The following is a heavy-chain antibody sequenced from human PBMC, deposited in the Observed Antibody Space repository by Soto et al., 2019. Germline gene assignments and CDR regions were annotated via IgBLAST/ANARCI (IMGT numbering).Heavy chain of an antibody. CDR2: IYPGDSDT. J-gene: IGHJ5*02. V-gene: IGHV5-51*01. CDR1: GYSFTNYW. D-gene: IGHD1-20*01. CDR3: ARQYNWKRNWFDP. Sequence: EVQLVQSGAEVKKPGESLKISCKGSGYSFTNYWIVWVRQMPGKGLEWVGIIYPGDSDTRYSPSFQGQVTISADKSISTAYLQWSSLKASDTAMYYCARQYNWKRNWFDPWGQGTLVTVSS.